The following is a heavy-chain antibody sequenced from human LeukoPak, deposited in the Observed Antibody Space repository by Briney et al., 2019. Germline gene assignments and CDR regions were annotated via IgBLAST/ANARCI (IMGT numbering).Heavy chain of an antibody. J-gene: IGHJ5*02. Sequence: ASVKVSCKASGYTFTSYGISWVRQAPGQGLEWMGWISAYNGNTNYAQKLQGRVTMTTDTSTSTAYMELRSLRSDDTAVYYCARVVRSNYYDSSGYYHNWFAPWGQGTLVTVSS. CDR2: ISAYNGNT. V-gene: IGHV1-18*01. D-gene: IGHD3-22*01. CDR1: GYTFTSYG. CDR3: ARVVRSNYYDSSGYYHNWFAP.